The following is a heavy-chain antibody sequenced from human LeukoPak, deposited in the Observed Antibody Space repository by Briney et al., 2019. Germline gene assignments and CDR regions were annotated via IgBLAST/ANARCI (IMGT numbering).Heavy chain of an antibody. V-gene: IGHV3-30*03. J-gene: IGHJ6*02. Sequence: GGSLCRSCAASGFTFSSYGMHWVRQAPGKGLEWVAVISYDGSHKYSADSVKGRFTISRDNSKNTLYLQMNSLRIEDTAVYFCSASRPHYGDYYGLDVWGHGPTVTVSS. CDR3: SASRPHYGDYYGLDV. CDR1: GFTFSSYG. CDR2: ISYDGSHK. D-gene: IGHD4/OR15-4a*01.